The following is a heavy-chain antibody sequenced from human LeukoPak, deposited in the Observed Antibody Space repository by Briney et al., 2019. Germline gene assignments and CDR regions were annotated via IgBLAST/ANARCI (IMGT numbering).Heavy chain of an antibody. J-gene: IGHJ4*02. CDR2: INPNSGGT. Sequence: ASVKVSCKASGYTFTGYYMHWVRQAPGQGLEWMGWINPNSGGTNYAQKLQGRVTMTTDTSTSTAYMELRSLRSDDTAVYYCARDAGYYYDSSGYYYWGQGTLVTVSS. D-gene: IGHD3-22*01. V-gene: IGHV1-2*02. CDR3: ARDAGYYYDSSGYYY. CDR1: GYTFTGYY.